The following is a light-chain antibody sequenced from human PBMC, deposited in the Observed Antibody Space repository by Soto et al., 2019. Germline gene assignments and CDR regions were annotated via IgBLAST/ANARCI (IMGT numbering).Light chain of an antibody. CDR3: NSYTSSSTYV. CDR2: DVT. J-gene: IGLJ1*01. Sequence: QSELTQPASVSGSPGQSITISCTGTSSDVGGFNYVSWYQQHPGKAPKLMIYDVTNRPSGVSYRFSGSKSGNTASLTISGLQAEDEADYYCNSYTSSSTYVFGTGTKVTFL. V-gene: IGLV2-14*03. CDR1: SSDVGGFNY.